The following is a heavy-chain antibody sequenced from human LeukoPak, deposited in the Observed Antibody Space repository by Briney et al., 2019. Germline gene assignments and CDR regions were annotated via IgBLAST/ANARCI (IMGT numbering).Heavy chain of an antibody. CDR2: IYYSGST. V-gene: IGHV4-39*01. J-gene: IGHJ4*02. CDR3: ARYSIVGATGDY. D-gene: IGHD1-26*01. Sequence: SETLSLTCTVSGGSISSSSYYWGWIRQPPGKGLEWIGSIYYSGSTYYNPSLKSRVTISVDTSKNQFSLKLSSVTAADTAVYYCARYSIVGATGDYWGQGTLVTVSS. CDR1: GGSISSSSYY.